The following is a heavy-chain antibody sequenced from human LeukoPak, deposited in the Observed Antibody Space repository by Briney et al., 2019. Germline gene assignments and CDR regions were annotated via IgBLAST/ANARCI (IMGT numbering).Heavy chain of an antibody. CDR2: IKQEGSEK. CDR1: GFTFSSYW. D-gene: IGHD3-10*01. CDR3: ARDSPFGVY. Sequence: GGSLRLSCAASGFTFSSYWMSWVRQAPGKGLEWVANIKQEGSEKNYVDSVKGRFIISRDNTKNSLYMQVNSLRVEDTAVYYCARDSPFGVYWGQGALVTVSS. J-gene: IGHJ4*02. V-gene: IGHV3-7*01.